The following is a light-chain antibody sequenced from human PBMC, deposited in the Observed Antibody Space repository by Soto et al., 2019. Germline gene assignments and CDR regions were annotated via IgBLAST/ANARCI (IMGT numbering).Light chain of an antibody. Sequence: EIVMTQSPATLSVSLGEGVTLSCGASHSISGNFAWYQQNPGQAPRLLIYRASTRATGVPVKFSGSGSGTEFTLTISSLQSANFGVYFCLQYNDWPWTFGHGTKVEI. CDR2: RAS. CDR3: LQYNDWPWT. V-gene: IGKV3-15*01. J-gene: IGKJ1*01. CDR1: HSISGN.